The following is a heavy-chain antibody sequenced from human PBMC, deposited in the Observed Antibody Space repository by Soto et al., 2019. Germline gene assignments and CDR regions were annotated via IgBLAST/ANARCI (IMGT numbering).Heavy chain of an antibody. J-gene: IGHJ6*03. CDR1: GFTFSSYA. Sequence: EVQLLGSGGGLVQPGGSLRLSCAASGFTFSSYAMSWVRQAPGKGLEWVSAISGSGGSTYYADSVKGRFTISRDNSKNTLYLQRNSLRVEDTAVYYCAKDRSSGWSRYYYYYYMDVWGKGTTVTVSS. CDR2: ISGSGGST. V-gene: IGHV3-23*01. CDR3: AKDRSSGWSRYYYYYYMDV. D-gene: IGHD6-19*01.